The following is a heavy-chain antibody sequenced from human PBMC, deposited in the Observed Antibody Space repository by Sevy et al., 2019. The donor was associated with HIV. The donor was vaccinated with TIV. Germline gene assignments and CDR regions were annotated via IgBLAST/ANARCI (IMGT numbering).Heavy chain of an antibody. J-gene: IGHJ6*03. CDR3: VRGPNCGVGGCQQISPYCLDV. Sequence: GGSLRLSCAASGFTFSDHYVDWVRQAPGKGLEWVGRIRNRPNSYTTEYAASVEGRFTISRDDSKNSLYLQMNSLKTEGSAGDYCVRGPNCGVGGCQQISPYCLDVWGKGATVTVSS. V-gene: IGHV3-72*01. CDR2: IRNRPNSYTT. D-gene: IGHD2-21*01. CDR1: GFTFSDHY.